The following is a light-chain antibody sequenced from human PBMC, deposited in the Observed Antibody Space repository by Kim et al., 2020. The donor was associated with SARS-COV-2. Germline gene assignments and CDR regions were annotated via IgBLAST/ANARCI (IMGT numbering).Light chain of an antibody. Sequence: SSELTQDPAVSVALGQTVRITCQGDSLRGYHASWYQQKPGQAPVLVIYGKNNRPSGIPDRFSGPSSGNTASLTITGAQAEDEADYYCNCRDSSGNHLVFGGGTKLTVL. V-gene: IGLV3-19*01. CDR3: NCRDSSGNHLV. J-gene: IGLJ3*02. CDR1: SLRGYH. CDR2: GKN.